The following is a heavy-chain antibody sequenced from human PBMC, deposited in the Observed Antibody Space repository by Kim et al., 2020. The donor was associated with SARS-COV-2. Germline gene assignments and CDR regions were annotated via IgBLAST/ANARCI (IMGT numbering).Heavy chain of an antibody. D-gene: IGHD3-10*01. CDR2: IYYSGST. CDR1: GGSISSSSYY. J-gene: IGHJ2*01. Sequence: SETLSLTCTVSGGSISSSSYYWGWIRQPPGKGLEWIGSIYYSGSTYYNPSLKSRVTISVDTSKNQFSLKLSSVTAADTAVYYCASGKKDWYFDLWGRGTLVTVSS. CDR3: ASGKKDWYFDL. V-gene: IGHV4-39*01.